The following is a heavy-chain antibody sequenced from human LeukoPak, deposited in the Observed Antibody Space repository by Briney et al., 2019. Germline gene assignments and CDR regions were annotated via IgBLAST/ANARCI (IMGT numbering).Heavy chain of an antibody. D-gene: IGHD3-22*01. Sequence: ASVKVSCKASGYTFTSYYMHWVRQAPGQGLEWMGIINPSGCSTSYAQKFQGRVTMTRDMSTSTVYMELSSLRSEDTAVYYCAREPYYDSSGYYYVSYYYYYMDVWGKGTTVTVSS. CDR2: INPSGCST. V-gene: IGHV1-46*01. CDR3: AREPYYDSSGYYYVSYYYYYMDV. J-gene: IGHJ6*03. CDR1: GYTFTSYY.